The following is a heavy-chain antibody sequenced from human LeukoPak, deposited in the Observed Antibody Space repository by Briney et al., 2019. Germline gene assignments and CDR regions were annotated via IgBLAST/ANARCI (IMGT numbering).Heavy chain of an antibody. Sequence: SETLSLTCTVSGGSISSYYWSWIRQPPGKGLEWIGYIYYSGSTNYNPSLKSRVTISVDTSKNQFSLKLSSVTAADTAVYYCARGSGEMATITIDYWGQGTLVTVSS. CDR1: GGSISSYY. J-gene: IGHJ4*02. V-gene: IGHV4-59*01. CDR3: ARGSGEMATITIDY. CDR2: IYYSGST. D-gene: IGHD5-24*01.